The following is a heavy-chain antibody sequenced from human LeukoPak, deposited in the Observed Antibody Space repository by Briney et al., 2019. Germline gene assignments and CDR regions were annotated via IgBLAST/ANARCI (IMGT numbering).Heavy chain of an antibody. CDR2: ISYDGSNK. CDR1: GFTFSSYA. D-gene: IGHD2-2*01. J-gene: IGHJ3*02. V-gene: IGHV3-30*04. Sequence: GGSLRLSCAASGFTFSSYAMHWVRQAPGKGLEWVAVISYDGSNKYYADSVKGRFTISRDNSKNTLYLQMNSLRAEDTAVYYCAKDLREYQHRSAFDIWGQGTMVTVSS. CDR3: AKDLREYQHRSAFDI.